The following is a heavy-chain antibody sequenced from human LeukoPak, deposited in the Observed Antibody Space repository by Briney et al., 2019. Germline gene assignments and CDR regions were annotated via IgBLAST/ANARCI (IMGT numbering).Heavy chain of an antibody. D-gene: IGHD1-26*01. CDR3: AGGSGSYYFYFDY. J-gene: IGHJ4*02. V-gene: IGHV3-21*01. CDR1: GFTFSSYS. CDR2: ISSSSSYI. Sequence: PGGSLRLSCAASGFTFSSYSMNWVRQAPGKGLEWVSSISSSSSYIYYADSVKGRFTISRDNAKNSLYLQMNSLRAEDTAVYYCAGGSGSYYFYFDYWGQGTLVTVSS.